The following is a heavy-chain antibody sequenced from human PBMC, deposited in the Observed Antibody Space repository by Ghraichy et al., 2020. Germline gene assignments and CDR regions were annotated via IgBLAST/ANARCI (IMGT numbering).Heavy chain of an antibody. CDR3: ARDRGLVDYYYGMDV. CDR2: IYYSGST. J-gene: IGHJ6*02. CDR1: GGSISSYY. Sequence: SETLSLTCTVSGGSISSYYWSWIRQPPGKGLEWIGYIYYSGSTNYNPSLKSRVTISVDTSKNQFSLKLSSVTAADTAVYYCARDRGLVDYYYGMDVWGQGTTVTVSS. V-gene: IGHV4-59*01. D-gene: IGHD3-10*01.